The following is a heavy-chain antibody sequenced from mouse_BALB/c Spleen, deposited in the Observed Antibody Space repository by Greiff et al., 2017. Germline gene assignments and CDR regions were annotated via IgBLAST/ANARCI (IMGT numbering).Heavy chain of an antibody. CDR1: GYTFTSYN. D-gene: IGHD2-3*01. V-gene: IGHV1-12*01. CDR2: IYPGNGDT. Sequence: QVQLKQPGAELVKPGASVKMSCKASGYTFTSYNMHWVKQTPGQGLEWIGAIYPGNGDTSYNQKFKGKATLTADKSSSTAYMQLSSLTSEDSAVYYCARSPDGYYVFDYWGQGTTLTVSS. CDR3: ARSPDGYYVFDY. J-gene: IGHJ2*01.